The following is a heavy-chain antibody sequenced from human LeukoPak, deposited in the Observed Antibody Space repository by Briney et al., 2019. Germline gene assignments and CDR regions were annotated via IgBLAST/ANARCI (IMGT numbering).Heavy chain of an antibody. Sequence: GASVKVSCKASGGTVSSYAISWVRQAPGQGLEWMGGIIPIFGTANYAQKLQGRVTMTTDTSTSTAYMELRSLRSDDTAVYYCARDYRTGFDYWGQGTLVTVSS. CDR2: IIPIFGTA. D-gene: IGHD7-27*01. V-gene: IGHV1-69*05. CDR1: GGTVSSYA. J-gene: IGHJ4*02. CDR3: ARDYRTGFDY.